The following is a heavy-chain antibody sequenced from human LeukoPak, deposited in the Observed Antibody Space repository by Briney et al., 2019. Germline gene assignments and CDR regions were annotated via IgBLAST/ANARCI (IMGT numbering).Heavy chain of an antibody. CDR1: GFTFSGSA. Sequence: GGSLRLSCAASGFTFSGSAVHWVRQASGKGLEWVGHIGNKASNYATEYAASLKGRFTISRDDSKDTAYLQVNSLKTEDTAVYYCAGNYDSWTGLNYWGQGTLVTVSS. CDR2: IGNKASNYAT. J-gene: IGHJ4*02. CDR3: AGNYDSWTGLNY. D-gene: IGHD3-3*01. V-gene: IGHV3-73*01.